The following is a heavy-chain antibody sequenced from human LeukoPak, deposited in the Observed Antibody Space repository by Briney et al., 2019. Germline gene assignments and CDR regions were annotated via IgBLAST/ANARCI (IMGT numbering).Heavy chain of an antibody. CDR1: GGSISSGDYY. V-gene: IGHV4-30-4*08. D-gene: IGHD3-3*01. CDR3: ARVDNYDFWSGYYTGAFDI. Sequence: SQTLSLTCTVSGGSISSGDYYWNWIRQPPGKGLEWMESMYYSGSTYYNPSLKSRVTISVDTSNNQFSLRLSSVTAADTAVYYCARVDNYDFWSGYYTGAFDIWGQGTTVTVSS. J-gene: IGHJ3*02. CDR2: MYYSGST.